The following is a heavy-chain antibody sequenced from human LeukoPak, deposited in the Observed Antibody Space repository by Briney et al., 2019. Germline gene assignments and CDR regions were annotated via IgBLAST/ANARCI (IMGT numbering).Heavy chain of an antibody. CDR3: ARGELVVVTAIPFDAFDI. CDR2: ISSSSSYI. V-gene: IGHV3-21*01. D-gene: IGHD2-21*02. CDR1: GFTFSSYS. Sequence: TGGSLRLSCAASGFTFSSYSMNWVRQAPGKGLEWVSSISSSSSYIYYADSVKGRFTISRDNAKNSLYLQMNSLRAEDTAVYYCARGELVVVTAIPFDAFDIWGQGTMVTVSS. J-gene: IGHJ3*02.